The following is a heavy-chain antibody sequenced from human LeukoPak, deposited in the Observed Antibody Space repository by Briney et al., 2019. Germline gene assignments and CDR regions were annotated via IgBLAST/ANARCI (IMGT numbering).Heavy chain of an antibody. V-gene: IGHV4-31*03. CDR2: IYYSGST. CDR3: ARTKFRDGFY. CDR1: GGSISSGGYY. D-gene: IGHD5-24*01. J-gene: IGHJ4*02. Sequence: SETLSLTCTVSGGSISSGGYYWSWIRQHPGKGLEWIGYIYYSGSTYYNPSLKSRVTISVDTSKNQFSLKLSSVTAADTAVYYYARTKFRDGFYWGQGTLVTVSS.